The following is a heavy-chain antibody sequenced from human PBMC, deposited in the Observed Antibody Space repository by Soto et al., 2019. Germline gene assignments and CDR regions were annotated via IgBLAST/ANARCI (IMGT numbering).Heavy chain of an antibody. D-gene: IGHD2-2*02. Sequence: VQLQESGPGLVKPSETLSLTCTVSGGSISSYYWSWIRQPPGKGLEWIGYIFYSGSTNYNPSPKSRVTISVDTSKNQFSLKLSSVTAAYAAVYYCARLYGLDAFDFWGQGTRVTVSS. V-gene: IGHV4-59*08. CDR1: GGSISSYY. J-gene: IGHJ3*01. CDR3: ARLYGLDAFDF. CDR2: IFYSGST.